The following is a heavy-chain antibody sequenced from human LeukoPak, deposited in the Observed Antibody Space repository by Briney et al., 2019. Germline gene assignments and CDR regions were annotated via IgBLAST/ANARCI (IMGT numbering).Heavy chain of an antibody. CDR3: ARATYDSNGYTANHDS. D-gene: IGHD3-22*01. CDR1: GFTFSSSA. V-gene: IGHV3-53*01. J-gene: IGHJ4*02. CDR2: LYSDGTT. Sequence: PGGSLRLSCAASGFTFSSSAMSWVRQAPGKGLEWVSVLYSDGTTYYRDSVKGRFTISRDNSKNTLYLQMDNLRVEDAAVYYCARATYDSNGYTANHDSWGQGTLVTVSS.